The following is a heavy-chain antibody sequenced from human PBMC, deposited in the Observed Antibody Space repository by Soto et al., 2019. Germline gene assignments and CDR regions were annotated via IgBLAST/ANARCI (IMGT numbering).Heavy chain of an antibody. D-gene: IGHD3-22*01. CDR3: AKDREYYYDSSGYYFDY. J-gene: IGHJ4*02. V-gene: IGHV3-23*01. Sequence: GGSLRLSCPATGFTFSTCAMNWVRQAPGKGLEWVSTISGSGSTTYYADSVKGRFTISRDNFKNTLYLQMNSLRVEDTAVYYCAKDREYYYDSSGYYFDYWGQGTLVTVSS. CDR2: ISGSGSTT. CDR1: GFTFSTCA.